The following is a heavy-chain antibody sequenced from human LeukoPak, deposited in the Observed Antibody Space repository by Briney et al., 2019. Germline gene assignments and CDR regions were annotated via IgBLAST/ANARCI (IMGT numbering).Heavy chain of an antibody. CDR1: GFTFSSHW. CDR3: LGSADRG. Sequence: PGGSLRLSCADSGFTFSSHWRNWVRQAPGRELEWVGNINPDGSQTYYVDSVKGRFTISRDNAKDSVYLQMNTLRVEDTAVYYCLGSADRGWGQGTLVTVSS. D-gene: IGHD6-25*01. CDR2: INPDGSQT. V-gene: IGHV3-7*01. J-gene: IGHJ4*02.